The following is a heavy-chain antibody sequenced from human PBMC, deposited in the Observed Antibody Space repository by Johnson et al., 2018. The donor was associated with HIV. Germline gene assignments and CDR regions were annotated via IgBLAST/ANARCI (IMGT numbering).Heavy chain of an antibody. CDR2: ISYDGSNK. Sequence: QMQLVESGGGVVQPGRSLRLSCAASGFTFSSYAMHWVRQAPGKGLEWVAVISYDGSNKYYADSVKGRCTISRDNSKNTLYPQMNSLRAEDTAVYYCARGLIDYGDSQAFDIWGQGTMVTVSS. D-gene: IGHD4-17*01. V-gene: IGHV3-30-3*01. CDR1: GFTFSSYA. J-gene: IGHJ3*02. CDR3: ARGLIDYGDSQAFDI.